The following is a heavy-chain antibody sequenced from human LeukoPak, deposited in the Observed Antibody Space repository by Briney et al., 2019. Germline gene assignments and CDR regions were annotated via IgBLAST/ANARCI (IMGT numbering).Heavy chain of an antibody. CDR3: ARGQQWLGAEYFQH. V-gene: IGHV4-61*01. D-gene: IGHD6-19*01. CDR2: IYYSGST. J-gene: IGHJ1*01. Sequence: SETPSLTCTVSGGSVSSGSYYWSWIRQPPGKGLEWIGYIYYSGSTNYNPSLKSRVTISVDTSKNQFSLKLSSVTAADTAVYYCARGQQWLGAEYFQHWGQGTLVTVSS. CDR1: GGSVSSGSYY.